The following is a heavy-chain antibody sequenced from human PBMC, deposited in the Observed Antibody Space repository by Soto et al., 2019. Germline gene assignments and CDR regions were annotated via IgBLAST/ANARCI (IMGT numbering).Heavy chain of an antibody. V-gene: IGHV1-46*02. CDR3: ARGDGRGSTGFYYYYGMDV. D-gene: IGHD1-26*01. CDR2: ISPYDGST. CDR1: GFTFNNYF. Sequence: QVQLVQSGAEVKKPGASVKVSCKASGFTFNNYFFHWVRQAPRQGLEWMGIISPYDGSTNYEQSLQGRVTMTSDTSTSTLYMELSSLRSEDTAVYYCARGDGRGSTGFYYYYGMDVWGHGTTVTVSS. J-gene: IGHJ6*02.